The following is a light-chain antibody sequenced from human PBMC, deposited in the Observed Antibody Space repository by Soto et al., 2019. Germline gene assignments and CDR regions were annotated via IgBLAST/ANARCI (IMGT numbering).Light chain of an antibody. V-gene: IGKV4-1*01. CDR1: QSVFSRANGMNY. Sequence: IVMRQSPDSLAVPLGERATINCKSSQSVFSRANGMNYIAWYQQKPGQPPKLLIYWASTREAGVPDRFRGSGSQTDFTLTISNLQDEDVAVYYCQHYLEIQLTLGGGTKVDIK. CDR3: QHYLEIQLT. J-gene: IGKJ4*01. CDR2: WAS.